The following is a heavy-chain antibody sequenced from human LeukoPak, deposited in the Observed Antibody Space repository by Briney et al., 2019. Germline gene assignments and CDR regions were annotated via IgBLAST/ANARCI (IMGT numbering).Heavy chain of an antibody. Sequence: ASVKVSCKASXXTXXSXYMHWVRQAPGQGLEWMGIINPSGGSTSYAQKFQGRVTMTRDTSTSTVYMELSSLRSEDTAVYYCARDAEIRSSYYYMDVWGKGTTVTVSS. V-gene: IGHV1-46*01. CDR2: INPSGGST. CDR1: XXTXXSXY. J-gene: IGHJ6*03. CDR3: ARDAEIRSSYYYMDV.